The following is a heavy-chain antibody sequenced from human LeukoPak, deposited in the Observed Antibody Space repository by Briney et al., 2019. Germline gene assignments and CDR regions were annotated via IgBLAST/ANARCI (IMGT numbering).Heavy chain of an antibody. CDR1: GGSISSSSYY. Sequence: SETLSLTCTVSGGSISSSSYYWGWIRQPPGKGLEWIGSIYYSGSTYYNPSLKSRVTISVDTSKNQFSLKLSSVTAADTAVYYCAIVEQQPLDYWGQGTLVTVSS. CDR2: IYYSGST. V-gene: IGHV4-39*07. CDR3: AIVEQQPLDY. J-gene: IGHJ4*02. D-gene: IGHD6-13*01.